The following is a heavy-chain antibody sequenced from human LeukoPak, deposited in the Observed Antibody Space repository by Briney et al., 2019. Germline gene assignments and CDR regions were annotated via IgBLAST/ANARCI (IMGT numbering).Heavy chain of an antibody. CDR2: IYYSGST. J-gene: IGHJ6*03. Sequence: NSSETLSLTCTVSGGSISSYYWSWIRQPPGKGLEWIGYIYYSGSTNYNPSLKSRVTISVDTSKNQFSLKLSSVTAADTAVYYCARAHGTGVYYYYYYMDVWGKGSTVTVSS. CDR3: ARAHGTGVYYYYYYMDV. V-gene: IGHV4-59*01. CDR1: GGSISSYY.